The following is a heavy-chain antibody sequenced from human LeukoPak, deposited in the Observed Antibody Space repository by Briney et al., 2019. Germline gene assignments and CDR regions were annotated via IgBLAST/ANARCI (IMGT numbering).Heavy chain of an antibody. J-gene: IGHJ4*02. CDR3: ARGLSDFYGDHGDFDY. D-gene: IGHD4-17*01. Sequence: GSLRLSCAASGFTFSSYAMHWVRQAPGKGLEWVAVISYDGSNKYYADSVKGRFTISRDNSKNTLYLQMNSLRAEDTAVYYCARGLSDFYGDHGDFDYWGQGTLVTVSS. CDR1: GFTFSSYA. CDR2: ISYDGSNK. V-gene: IGHV3-30-3*01.